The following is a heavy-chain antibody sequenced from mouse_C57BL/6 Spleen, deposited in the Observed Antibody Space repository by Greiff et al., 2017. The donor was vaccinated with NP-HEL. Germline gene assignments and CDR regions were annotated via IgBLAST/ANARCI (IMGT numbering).Heavy chain of an antibody. J-gene: IGHJ2*01. V-gene: IGHV14-2*01. D-gene: IGHD1-1*01. CDR1: GFNIKDYY. CDR2: IDPEDGET. CDR3: AKGLREDFDY. Sequence: LVESGAELVKPGASVKLSCTASGFNIKDYYMHWVKQRTEQGLEWIGRIDPEDGETKYAPKFPGKATITADTSSNTAYLQLSSLTSEDTAGYYCAKGLREDFDYWGQGTTLTVSA.